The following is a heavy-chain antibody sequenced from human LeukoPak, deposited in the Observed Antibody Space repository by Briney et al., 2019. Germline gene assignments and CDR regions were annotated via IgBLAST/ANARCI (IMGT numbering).Heavy chain of an antibody. Sequence: PGRSLRLSCAASGFTFEDYAMRWVRQAPGKGLEWVSGISWNSDRIGYADSVKGRFTISRDNAKNSLYLQMNSLRAEDTAVYYCAELGITMIGGVWGKGTTVTISS. CDR3: AELGITMIGGV. V-gene: IGHV3-9*01. J-gene: IGHJ6*04. CDR1: GFTFEDYA. D-gene: IGHD3-10*02. CDR2: ISWNSDRI.